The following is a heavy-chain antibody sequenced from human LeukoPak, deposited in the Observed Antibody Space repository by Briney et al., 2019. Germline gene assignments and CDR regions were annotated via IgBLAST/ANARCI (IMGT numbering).Heavy chain of an antibody. CDR2: ISSSSSTI. Sequence: GGSLRLSCAASGFTFSSYSMNWVRQAPGKGLEWVSYISSSSSTIYYADSVKGRFTISRDNAKNSLYLQMNSLRAEDTAVYYCARDYYDFWSGYYGGYYYYMDVWGKGTTVTVSS. D-gene: IGHD3-3*01. CDR3: ARDYYDFWSGYYGGYYYYMDV. J-gene: IGHJ6*03. V-gene: IGHV3-48*01. CDR1: GFTFSSYS.